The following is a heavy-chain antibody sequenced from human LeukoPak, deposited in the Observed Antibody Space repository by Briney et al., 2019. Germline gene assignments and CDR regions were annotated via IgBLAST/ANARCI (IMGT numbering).Heavy chain of an antibody. D-gene: IGHD2-2*01. Sequence: ASVKVSCKASGYTFTNYYIHWVRQAPGQGLEWMGIINPSAGNTNYAQNFQGRVTMTRDTSISTAYMELSRLRSDDTAVYYCAREFFSFSSTSWTAIDYWGQGTLVTVSS. CDR3: AREFFSFSSTSWTAIDY. V-gene: IGHV1-46*01. J-gene: IGHJ4*02. CDR2: INPSAGNT. CDR1: GYTFTNYY.